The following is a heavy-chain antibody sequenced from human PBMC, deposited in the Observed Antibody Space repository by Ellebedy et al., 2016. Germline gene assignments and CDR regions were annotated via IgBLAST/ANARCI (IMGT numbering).Heavy chain of an antibody. CDR1: GFTFRHFF. J-gene: IGHJ4*02. CDR3: YYGHYSGY. CDR2: ISGDGDNT. V-gene: IGHV3-23*01. D-gene: IGHD4-17*01. Sequence: GGSLRLXCVASGFTFRHFFMSWVRQAPGRGLEWISTISGDGDNTFSADSVKGRFTISRDNSRNTLYLQMDSLRAADTAVYYCYYGHYSGYWGQGTLVTVSS.